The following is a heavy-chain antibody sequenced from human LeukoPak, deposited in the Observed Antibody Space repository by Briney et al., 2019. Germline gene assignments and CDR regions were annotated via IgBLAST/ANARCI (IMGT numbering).Heavy chain of an antibody. CDR1: GGSISSSSYY. Sequence: PSETLSLTCTVSGGSISSSSYYWGWIRQPPGKGLEWIGSIYYSGSTYYNPSLKSRVTISVDTSKNQFSLKLSSVTAADTAVYYCARRDGPTLPLDALDIWGQGTMVTVSS. CDR2: IYYSGST. CDR3: ARRDGPTLPLDALDI. J-gene: IGHJ3*02. V-gene: IGHV4-39*01.